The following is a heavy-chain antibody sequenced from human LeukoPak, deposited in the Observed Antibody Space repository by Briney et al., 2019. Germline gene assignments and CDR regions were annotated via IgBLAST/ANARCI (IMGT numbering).Heavy chain of an antibody. CDR3: ARGCCSSTSYYYYGMDV. Sequence: PGGSLRPSCAASGFTFSSYGMHWVRQAPGKGLEWVAVISYDGSNKYYADSVKGRFTISRDNAKNSLYLQMNSLRAEDTAVYYCARGCCSSTSYYYYGMDVWGQGTTVTVSS. D-gene: IGHD2-2*01. CDR1: GFTFSSYG. V-gene: IGHV3-30*03. J-gene: IGHJ6*02. CDR2: ISYDGSNK.